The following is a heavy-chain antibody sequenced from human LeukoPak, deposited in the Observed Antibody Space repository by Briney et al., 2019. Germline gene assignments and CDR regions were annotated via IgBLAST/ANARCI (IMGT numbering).Heavy chain of an antibody. D-gene: IGHD6-13*01. Sequence: AGGSLRLSCAASGLSVSNNYMAWVRQAPGKGLVWVSRLSSDGGSTNYADSVKGRFTTSRDNSKNTLYLQMNTLRTEDTAIYYCARSAAAGPFDYWGQGTLLTVSS. J-gene: IGHJ4*02. CDR2: LSSDGGST. CDR1: GLSVSNNY. V-gene: IGHV3-74*01. CDR3: ARSAAAGPFDY.